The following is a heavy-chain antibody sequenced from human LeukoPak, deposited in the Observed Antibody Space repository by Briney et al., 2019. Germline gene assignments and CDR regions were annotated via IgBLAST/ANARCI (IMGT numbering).Heavy chain of an antibody. Sequence: SVKVSCKASGGTFSSYAISWVRQAPGQGLEWMGGIIPIFGTAGYAQKFQGRVTITTGESTSTAYMELSSLRSEDTAVYYCAREGGSYFFDYWGQGTLVTVSS. V-gene: IGHV1-69*05. D-gene: IGHD1-26*01. CDR3: AREGGSYFFDY. CDR1: GGTFSSYA. J-gene: IGHJ4*02. CDR2: IIPIFGTA.